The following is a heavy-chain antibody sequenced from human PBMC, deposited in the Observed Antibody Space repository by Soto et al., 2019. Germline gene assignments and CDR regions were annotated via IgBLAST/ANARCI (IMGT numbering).Heavy chain of an antibody. CDR1: GGTFSSYA. J-gene: IGHJ4*02. D-gene: IGHD3-22*01. CDR2: IIPIFCTA. V-gene: IGHV1-69*01. Sequence: QVQLVQSGAEVKKPGSSVKVSCKASGGTFSSYAISWVRQAPGQGLEWMGGIIPIFCTANYAQKFQGRVTITADESTSTAYMELSSLRSEDTAVYHCAREGASGSHIGYWGQGTLVTVSS. CDR3: AREGASGSHIGY.